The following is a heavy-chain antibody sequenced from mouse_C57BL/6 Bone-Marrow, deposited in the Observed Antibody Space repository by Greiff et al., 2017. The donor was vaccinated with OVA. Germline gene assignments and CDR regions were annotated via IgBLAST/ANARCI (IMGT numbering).Heavy chain of an antibody. D-gene: IGHD2-3*01. J-gene: IGHJ3*01. CDR2: IDPENGDT. CDR3: TLYDGYYLAWFAY. CDR1: GFNIKDDY. V-gene: IGHV14-4*01. Sequence: VQLQQSGAELVRPGASVKLSCTASGFNIKDDYMHWVKQRPEQGLEWIGWIDPENGDTEYASKFQGKATITADTSSNTAYPQLSSLTSEDTAVYYCTLYDGYYLAWFAYWGQGTLVTVSA.